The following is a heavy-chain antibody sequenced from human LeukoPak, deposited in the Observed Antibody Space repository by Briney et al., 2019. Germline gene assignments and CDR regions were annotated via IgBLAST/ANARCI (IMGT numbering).Heavy chain of an antibody. CDR1: GYTFTGYY. Sequence: GASVKVSCKASGYTFTGYYMHSGRQAPGQGLEWMGWINPNSGGTNYAQKFQGRVTMTRDTTISTAYMELSRLRSDDTAVYYCAIICGSSWCQNWGQGTLVTVSS. D-gene: IGHD6-13*01. V-gene: IGHV1-2*02. J-gene: IGHJ4*02. CDR3: AIICGSSWCQN. CDR2: INPNSGGT.